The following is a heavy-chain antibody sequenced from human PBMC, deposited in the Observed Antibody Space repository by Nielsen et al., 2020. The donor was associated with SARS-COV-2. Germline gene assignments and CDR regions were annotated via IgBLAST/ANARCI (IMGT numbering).Heavy chain of an antibody. CDR2: IDSGGST. Sequence: GESLKISCAVSGFTVTSNSMNWVRQAPGKGPEWVSVIDSGGSTFYADSVKGRFTISRDNSKNTLYLQMNSLRAEDSAVYYCARDSDYRVNGMDVWGQGTTVTVSS. J-gene: IGHJ6*02. V-gene: IGHV3-53*01. CDR3: ARDSDYRVNGMDV. CDR1: GFTVTSNS. D-gene: IGHD4-11*01.